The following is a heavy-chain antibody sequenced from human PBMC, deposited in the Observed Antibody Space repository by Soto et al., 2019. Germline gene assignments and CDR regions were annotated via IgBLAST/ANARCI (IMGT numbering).Heavy chain of an antibody. CDR1: GFTFSSYA. J-gene: IGHJ4*02. V-gene: IGHV3-23*01. D-gene: IGHD2-15*01. Sequence: GGSLILSCAASGFTFSSYAMSWVRQAPGKGLEWVSAISGSGGSTYYADSVKGRFTISRDNSKNTLYLQMNSLRAEDTAVYYCANSEVVAATRGFLYWGQGTLVTVSS. CDR3: ANSEVVAATRGFLY. CDR2: ISGSGGST.